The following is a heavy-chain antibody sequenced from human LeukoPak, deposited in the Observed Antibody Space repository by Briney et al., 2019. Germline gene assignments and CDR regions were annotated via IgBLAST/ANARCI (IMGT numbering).Heavy chain of an antibody. Sequence: SVKVSCKASGGTFTSYAISWVRQAPGQGLEWMGGIIPIFGTANYAQKFQGRVTITADESTSTAYMELSSLRSEDTAVYYCAREPPVYCSSTSCYNDPFDPWGQGTLVTVSS. J-gene: IGHJ5*02. CDR2: IIPIFGTA. D-gene: IGHD2-2*02. V-gene: IGHV1-69*01. CDR3: AREPPVYCSSTSCYNDPFDP. CDR1: GGTFTSYA.